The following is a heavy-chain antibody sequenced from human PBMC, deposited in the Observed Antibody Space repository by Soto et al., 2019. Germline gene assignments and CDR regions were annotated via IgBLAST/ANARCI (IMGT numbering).Heavy chain of an antibody. Sequence: GGSLRLSCAASGFTFSSYSMNWVRQAPGKGLEWVSSISSSSSYIYYADSVKGRFTISRDNAKNSLYLQMNSLRAEDTAVYYCARGHCSGGSCYLDCWGQGTLVTVSS. V-gene: IGHV3-21*01. CDR2: ISSSSSYI. D-gene: IGHD2-15*01. J-gene: IGHJ4*02. CDR1: GFTFSSYS. CDR3: ARGHCSGGSCYLDC.